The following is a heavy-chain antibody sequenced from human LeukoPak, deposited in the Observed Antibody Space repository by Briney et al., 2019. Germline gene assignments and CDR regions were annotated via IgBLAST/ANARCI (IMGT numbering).Heavy chain of an antibody. D-gene: IGHD2-21*02. CDR3: VREDTPATANY. CDR1: GFNFANHA. Sequence: GGSLRLSCAASGFNFANHAMSWVRQTPGKGLEWVSAISGGGDITYYADSVRGRFTISRDNSKDTLFLQMHSLRPGDTAVYYCVREDTPATANYWGQGTLVTISS. J-gene: IGHJ4*02. V-gene: IGHV3-23*01. CDR2: ISGGGDIT.